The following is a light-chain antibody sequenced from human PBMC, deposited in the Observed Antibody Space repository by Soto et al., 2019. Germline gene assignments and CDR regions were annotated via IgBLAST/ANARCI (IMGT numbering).Light chain of an antibody. CDR1: QDISNY. Sequence: DIQMTQSPSSLSASVGDRVTITCPASQDISNYLSWYQEKPRKAPKLLIYDASTLQTGVPSRFSGSGSGTDFTFTISSLQPEDFATYYCQQYDTLPPTFGQGTRLEI. V-gene: IGKV1-33*01. CDR3: QQYDTLPPT. CDR2: DAS. J-gene: IGKJ5*01.